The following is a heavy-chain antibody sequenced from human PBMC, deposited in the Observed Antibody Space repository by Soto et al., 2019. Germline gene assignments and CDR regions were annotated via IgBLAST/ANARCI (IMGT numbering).Heavy chain of an antibody. D-gene: IGHD3-22*01. CDR3: AKVDYYDSSGYEGAFDY. CDR1: GFTFSSYA. J-gene: IGHJ4*02. CDR2: ISGSGGST. Sequence: EVQLLESGGGLVQPGGSLRLSCAASGFTFSSYAMSWVRQAPGKGLEWVSAISGSGGSTYYADSVKGRFTISRDNSKNTLYLQMNSLRAEDTAVYYCAKVDYYDSSGYEGAFDYWGQGTLVTGSS. V-gene: IGHV3-23*01.